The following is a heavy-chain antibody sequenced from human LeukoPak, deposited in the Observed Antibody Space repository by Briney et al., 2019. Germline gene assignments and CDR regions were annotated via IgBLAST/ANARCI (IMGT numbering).Heavy chain of an antibody. D-gene: IGHD3-22*01. J-gene: IGHJ6*03. CDR3: ARDPNYYDISGYYSDYYYFYMDV. Sequence: ASVKVSCKASGYSFTGYYMHWVRQAPGQGLEWMGWINPNSGGTNYAQKFQGRVTMTRDTSISTAYMELSRLRSDDTAVYYCARDPNYYDISGYYSDYYYFYMDVWGKGTTVTVSS. V-gene: IGHV1-2*02. CDR2: INPNSGGT. CDR1: GYSFTGYY.